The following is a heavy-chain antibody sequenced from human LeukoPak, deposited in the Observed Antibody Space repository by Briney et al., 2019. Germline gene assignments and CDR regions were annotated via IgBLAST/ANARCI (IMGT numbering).Heavy chain of an antibody. CDR3: TRAAYGSGSYLFDY. D-gene: IGHD3-10*01. Sequence: GGSLKLSCAASGFTFIGSAMHWVRQASGKGLEWVGRIRSKANSYATAYAASVKGRFTISRDDSKNTAYLQMNSLKTEDTAVYYCTRAAYGSGSYLFDYWGQGTLVTVSS. CDR2: IRSKANSYAT. J-gene: IGHJ4*02. V-gene: IGHV3-73*01. CDR1: GFTFIGSA.